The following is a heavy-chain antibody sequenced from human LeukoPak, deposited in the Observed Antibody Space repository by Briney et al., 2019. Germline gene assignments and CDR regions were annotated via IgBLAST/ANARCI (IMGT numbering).Heavy chain of an antibody. Sequence: PGGSLRLSCAASGFTFSGYSMNWVRQAPGKGLEWVSSISSSSSYIYYADSVKGRFTISRDNAKNSLYLQMNSLRAEDTAVYYCARGTYYYGSGSFFHFDYWGHGTLVTVSS. J-gene: IGHJ4*01. V-gene: IGHV3-21*01. CDR1: GFTFSGYS. D-gene: IGHD3-10*01. CDR2: ISSSSSYI. CDR3: ARGTYYYGSGSFFHFDY.